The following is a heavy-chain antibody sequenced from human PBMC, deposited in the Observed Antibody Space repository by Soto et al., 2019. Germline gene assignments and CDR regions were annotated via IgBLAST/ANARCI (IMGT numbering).Heavy chain of an antibody. CDR3: AEMISVNYYGPVFS. Sequence: QVQLVESGGGLVQPSGSLRLACVASGFTFSDYYMSWVRQAPGKGLEWVSYISSSGNTIYYADSVKGRFTISRDNAKNSVLRQMNSRRAEDTGLYFCAEMISVNYYGPVFSWGQGTLVTVSS. CDR1: GFTFSDYY. D-gene: IGHD3-22*01. CDR2: ISSSGNTI. V-gene: IGHV3-11*01. J-gene: IGHJ4*02.